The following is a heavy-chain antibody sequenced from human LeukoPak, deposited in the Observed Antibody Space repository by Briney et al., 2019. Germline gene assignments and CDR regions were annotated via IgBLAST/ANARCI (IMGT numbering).Heavy chain of an antibody. CDR2: IYYSGST. CDR1: GGSISSSSYY. CDR3: ARRVGANDY. Sequence: SETLSLTCTVSGGSISSSSYYWGWIRQPPGKGLEWIGSIYYSGSTYYNPSLKSRVTISVDTSKNQFSLKLSAVTAADTAVYYCARRVGANDYWGQVTLVTVSS. D-gene: IGHD1-26*01. V-gene: IGHV4-39*01. J-gene: IGHJ4*02.